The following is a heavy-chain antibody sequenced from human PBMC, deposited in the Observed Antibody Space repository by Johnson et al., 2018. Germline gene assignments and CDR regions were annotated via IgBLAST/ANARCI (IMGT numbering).Heavy chain of an antibody. CDR3: ARGRYSLREWDYSYYCMDV. V-gene: IGHV3-11*01. Sequence: QLVQSGGGLVKPGGSLRLSCAASGFTFSDYYMSWIRQAPGKGLEWVSYISSSGSTIYYADSVKGRFTISGDNPKTSLYLQMNSGGAEDTAVDYCARGRYSLREWDYSYYCMDVWGQGTTVTVSS. D-gene: IGHD3-10*01. CDR1: GFTFSDYY. CDR2: ISSSGSTI. J-gene: IGHJ6*02.